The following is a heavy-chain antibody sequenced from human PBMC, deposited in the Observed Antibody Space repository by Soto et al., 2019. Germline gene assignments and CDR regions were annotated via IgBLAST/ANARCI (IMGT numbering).Heavy chain of an antibody. D-gene: IGHD3-10*01. V-gene: IGHV3-21*06. CDR1: GFTFSSYS. Sequence: EVQLVESGGGLVKPGGSLRLSCVDSGFTFSSYSMNWVRQAPGKGLEWVSSISSSSIYTYYADSVKGRFTISRDNAKNSVYLQMNSLRAEDTAVYYCARDFKESQYYYYCMDVWGKGTTVTVSS. CDR3: ARDFKESQYYYYCMDV. J-gene: IGHJ6*03. CDR2: ISSSSIYT.